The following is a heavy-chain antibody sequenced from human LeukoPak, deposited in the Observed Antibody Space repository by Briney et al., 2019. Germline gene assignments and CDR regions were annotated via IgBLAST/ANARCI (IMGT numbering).Heavy chain of an antibody. CDR2: IYHSGST. V-gene: IGHV4-38-2*02. Sequence: SETLSLTCTVSGYSISSGYYWGWIRQPPGKGLEWIGSIYHSGSTYYNPSLKSRVTISVDTSKNQFSLKLSSVTAADTAVYYCARGGLTTAPTYFDYWAREPWSPSPQ. J-gene: IGHJ4*02. CDR1: GYSISSGYY. D-gene: IGHD4-17*01. CDR3: ARGGLTTAPTYFDY.